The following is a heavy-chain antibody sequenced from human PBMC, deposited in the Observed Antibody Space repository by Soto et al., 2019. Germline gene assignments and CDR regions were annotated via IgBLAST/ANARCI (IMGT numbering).Heavy chain of an antibody. V-gene: IGHV4-34*01. CDR1: GGSFSGYY. CDR2: INLSGST. Sequence: QVQLQQWGAGLLKPSETLSLTCAVYGGSFSGYYWSWIRQPPGQGLEWIGEINLSGSTTYNPSLTSRVTISVDTSKNQFSLKLSSVTAADTAVYYCARGRGKGRYGTVSPLGYWGQGTLVTVSS. J-gene: IGHJ4*02. CDR3: ARGRGKGRYGTVSPLGY. D-gene: IGHD4-4*01.